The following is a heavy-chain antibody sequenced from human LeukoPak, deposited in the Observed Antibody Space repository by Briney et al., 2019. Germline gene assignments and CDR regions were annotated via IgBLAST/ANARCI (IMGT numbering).Heavy chain of an antibody. CDR1: GYTFTGYY. D-gene: IGHD6-19*01. J-gene: IGHJ4*02. CDR3: AREDSSGWEGIDY. CDR2: INPNSGGT. Sequence: ASVKVSCKASGYTFTGYYMHWVRQAPGQGLEWMGWINPNSGGTNYAQKFQGWVTMTRDTSISTAYMELSRLRSDDTAVYYCAREDSSGWEGIDYWGQGTLVTVSS. V-gene: IGHV1-2*04.